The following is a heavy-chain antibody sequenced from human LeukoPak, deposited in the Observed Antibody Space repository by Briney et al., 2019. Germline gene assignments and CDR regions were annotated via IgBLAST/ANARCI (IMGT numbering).Heavy chain of an antibody. CDR1: GGSFTGYY. CDR2: INHSGST. CDR3: TRGAPVGSSREFDY. D-gene: IGHD5-24*01. Sequence: SETLSLTCAVYGGSFTGYYWSWIRQPPGKGLEWIGEINHSGSTNYNPSLKSRVTISVDTSKNQFSLKLSSVTPEDTAVYYCTRGAPVGSSREFDYWGQGTLVTVSS. J-gene: IGHJ4*02. V-gene: IGHV4-34*01.